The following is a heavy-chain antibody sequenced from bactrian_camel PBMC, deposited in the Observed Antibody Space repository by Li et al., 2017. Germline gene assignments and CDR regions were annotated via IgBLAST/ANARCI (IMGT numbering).Heavy chain of an antibody. CDR3: AYEEAACYGDYSATYDYSS. CDR1: GSTYSTNC. D-gene: IGHD4*01. CDR2: IYTGGDTT. Sequence: HVQLVESGGGSVQAGGSLRLSCTASGSTYSTNCMGWFRQAPGKEREGVAAIYTGGDTTYVADSVKGRFTISKDNSRNTLYLQMNSLIPEDSGMYYCAYEEAACYGDYSATYDYSSRGQGTQVTVS. V-gene: IGHV3S1*01. J-gene: IGHJ4*01.